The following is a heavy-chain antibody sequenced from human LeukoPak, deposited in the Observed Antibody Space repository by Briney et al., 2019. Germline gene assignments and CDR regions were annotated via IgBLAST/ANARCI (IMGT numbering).Heavy chain of an antibody. CDR2: IKQDGSEK. D-gene: IGHD3-9*01. CDR3: ARERYPERNWFDP. CDR1: GFTFSSYW. V-gene: IGHV3-7*01. J-gene: IGHJ5*02. Sequence: PGGSLRLSCAASGFTFSSYWMSRVRQAPGKGLEWVANIKQDGSEKYYVDSVKGRFTISRDNAKNSLYLQMNSLRAEDTAVYYCARERYPERNWFDPWGQGTLVTVSS.